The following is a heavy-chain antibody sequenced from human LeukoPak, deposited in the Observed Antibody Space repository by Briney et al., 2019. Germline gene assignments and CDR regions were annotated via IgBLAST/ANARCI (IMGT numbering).Heavy chain of an antibody. J-gene: IGHJ1*01. CDR1: GFTFSSYS. CDR3: AKGGSSWYFEYFQH. D-gene: IGHD6-13*01. Sequence: GGSLRLSCAASGFTFSSYSMNWVRQAPGKGLEWVSSISSSSSYIYYADSVKGRFTISRDNAKNSLYLQMNSLRAEDTAVYYCAKGGSSWYFEYFQHWGQGTLVTVSS. V-gene: IGHV3-21*04. CDR2: ISSSSSYI.